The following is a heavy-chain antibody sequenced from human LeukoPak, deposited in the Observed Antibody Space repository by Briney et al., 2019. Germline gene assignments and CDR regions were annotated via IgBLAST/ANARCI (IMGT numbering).Heavy chain of an antibody. V-gene: IGHV1-18*01. D-gene: IGHD6-19*01. Sequence: ASVKVSCKASGYTFTSYGISWVRQAPGQGLEWMGWISAYNGNTNYAQKLQGRVTMTTDTSTSTAYMELRSLRSDDTAVYYCARDIGRLSSGWYVDWGQGTLVTVSS. J-gene: IGHJ4*02. CDR2: ISAYNGNT. CDR3: ARDIGRLSSGWYVD. CDR1: GYTFTSYG.